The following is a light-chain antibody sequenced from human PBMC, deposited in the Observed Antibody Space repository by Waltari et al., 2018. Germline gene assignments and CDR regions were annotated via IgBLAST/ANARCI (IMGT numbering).Light chain of an antibody. CDR3: SSYTTSSAPGV. CDR1: DSDVGAYDF. J-gene: IGLJ1*01. Sequence: QSALTQPASVSGSPGQAITISCSGTDSDVGAYDFVSWYQQHPGKAPHLLIDEVSKRPSVISNRFSASNSCNPASLTIAWLQAEDEADYYCSSYTTSSAPGVFGTGTRVTVL. CDR2: EVS. V-gene: IGLV2-14*01.